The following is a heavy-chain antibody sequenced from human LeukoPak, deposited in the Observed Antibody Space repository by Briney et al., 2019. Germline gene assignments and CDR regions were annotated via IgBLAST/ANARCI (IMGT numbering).Heavy chain of an antibody. CDR1: GGSFSGYY. Sequence: SETLSLTCAVYGGSFSGYYWSWIRQPPGKGLEWIGEINHSGSTNYNPSLKSRVTISVDTSKNQFSLKLSSVTAADTAVYYCARALGPYCSSTSCRIYYYYYMDVWGKGTTVTVSS. CDR3: ARALGPYCSSTSCRIYYYYYMDV. CDR2: INHSGST. D-gene: IGHD2-2*01. J-gene: IGHJ6*03. V-gene: IGHV4-34*01.